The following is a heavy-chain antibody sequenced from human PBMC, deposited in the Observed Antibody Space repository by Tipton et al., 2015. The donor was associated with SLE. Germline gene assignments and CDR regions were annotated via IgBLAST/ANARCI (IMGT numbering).Heavy chain of an antibody. Sequence: TLSLTCTVSGYSISSGYYWGWIRQPPGKGLEWIGSIYHSGSTYYNPSLKSRVTISVDTSKNQFSLKLSSVTAADMAVYYCASLFDYWGQGTLVTVSS. CDR1: GYSISSGYY. J-gene: IGHJ4*02. CDR3: ASLFDY. V-gene: IGHV4-38-2*02. CDR2: IYHSGST.